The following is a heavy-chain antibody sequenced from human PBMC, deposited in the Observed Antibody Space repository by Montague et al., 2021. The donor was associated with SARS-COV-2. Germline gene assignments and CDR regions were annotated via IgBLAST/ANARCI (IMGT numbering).Heavy chain of an antibody. CDR2: ISYDGSNK. CDR3: ARVSAGLYSTPSDY. V-gene: IGHV3-30-3*01. J-gene: IGHJ4*02. D-gene: IGHD6-13*01. Sequence: SLRLSCAASGFTFSSYAMHWVRQAPGEGLEWVAVISYDGSNKYYADSVKGRFTISRDNSKNTLYLQMNSLRAEDTAVYYCARVSAGLYSTPSDYWGQGTLVTVSS. CDR1: GFTFSSYA.